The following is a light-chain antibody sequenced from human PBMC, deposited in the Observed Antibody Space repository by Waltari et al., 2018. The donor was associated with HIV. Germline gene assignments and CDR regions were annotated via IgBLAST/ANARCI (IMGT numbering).Light chain of an antibody. Sequence: PGQSITISCTGTSSDVGSYNLVSWYQQHPGKAPKLMIYEVTKRPSGVSNRFSGSKSGNTASLTISGLQAEDEADYYCCSYSGTSTLVFGGGTKLTVL. V-gene: IGLV2-23*02. J-gene: IGLJ2*01. CDR2: EVT. CDR3: CSYSGTSTLV. CDR1: SSDVGSYNL.